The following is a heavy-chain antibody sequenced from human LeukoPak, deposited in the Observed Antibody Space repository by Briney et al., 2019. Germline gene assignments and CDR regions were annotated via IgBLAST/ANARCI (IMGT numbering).Heavy chain of an antibody. D-gene: IGHD3-16*01. Sequence: SETLSLTCTVSGASISSYYWSWIRQPAGKGLECIGRIYTTGSTNYNPSLKSRVNMSVEHSKNHFFLKLRSLAAADTAGLYCSRGGGGGFDIWGQGTMVTVSS. V-gene: IGHV4-4*07. CDR3: SRGGGGGFDI. CDR1: GASISSYY. J-gene: IGHJ3*02. CDR2: IYTTGST.